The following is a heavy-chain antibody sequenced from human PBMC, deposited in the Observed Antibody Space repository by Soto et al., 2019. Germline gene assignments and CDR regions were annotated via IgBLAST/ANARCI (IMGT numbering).Heavy chain of an antibody. V-gene: IGHV3-30-3*01. D-gene: IGHD3-22*01. Sequence: GGSLRLSCAASGFTFSSYVMHWVRQAPGKGLEWVAVISYDGSNKYYADSVKGRFTISRDNSKNTLYLQMNSLRAEDTAVYYCARVHLSYYYDSSGYYGAFDIWGQGTMVTVSS. CDR1: GFTFSSYV. CDR3: ARVHLSYYYDSSGYYGAFDI. J-gene: IGHJ3*02. CDR2: ISYDGSNK.